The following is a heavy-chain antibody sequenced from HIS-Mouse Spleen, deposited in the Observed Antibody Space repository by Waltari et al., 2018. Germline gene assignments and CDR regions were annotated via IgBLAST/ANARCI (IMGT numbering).Heavy chain of an antibody. V-gene: IGHV1-2*02. CDR3: ARETRRAFDI. J-gene: IGHJ3*02. CDR1: GYTFTGYY. CDR2: INPNRGGQ. Sequence: QVQLVQSGAEVKKPGASVKVSCKASGYTFTGYYMHWVREAPGQGLEWVGWINPNRGGQNCEQKFQGGGTMTGDTSISTACMELGRLRSDDTAVYYCARETRRAFDIWGQGTMVTVSS.